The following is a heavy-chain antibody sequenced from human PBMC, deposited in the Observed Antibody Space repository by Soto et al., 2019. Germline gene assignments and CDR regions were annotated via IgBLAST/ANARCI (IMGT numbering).Heavy chain of an antibody. Sequence: ASVKVSCKASGYTFTSYAMHWVRQAPGQRLEWMGWINAGNGNTKYSQKFQGRVTITRDTSASTAYMELSSLRSEDTAVYYCARGNWRGSGSYFPLGRGYYMDVWGKGTTVTVSS. CDR2: INAGNGNT. CDR3: ARGNWRGSGSYFPLGRGYYMDV. J-gene: IGHJ6*03. D-gene: IGHD3-10*01. V-gene: IGHV1-3*01. CDR1: GYTFTSYA.